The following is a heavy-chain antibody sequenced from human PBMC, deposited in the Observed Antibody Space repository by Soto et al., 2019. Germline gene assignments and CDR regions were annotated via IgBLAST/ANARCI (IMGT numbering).Heavy chain of an antibody. CDR3: AKTQTFNGYYNAFDY. CDR2: ISGGGGST. V-gene: IGHV3-23*01. CDR1: GFSFAGYA. D-gene: IGHD3-9*01. Sequence: PGGSLRLSXAASGFSFAGYALTWVRQAPGKGLEWVAAISGGGGSTYYADSVKGRFTISRDNSMHTVFLQMNSLRTGDTALYFCAKTQTFNGYYNAFDYWGQGTRVTVSS. J-gene: IGHJ4*02.